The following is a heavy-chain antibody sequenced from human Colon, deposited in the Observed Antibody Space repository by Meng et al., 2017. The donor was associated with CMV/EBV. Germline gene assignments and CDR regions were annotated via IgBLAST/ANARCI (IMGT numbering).Heavy chain of an antibody. Sequence: VQVAQSGAEVMKPWASVQVSCKTSGYTFTNFGISWVRQAPGQGLEWMAYISPYNGDTNYAQRFQGRVALTTDTSTSTVYMELGSLTSDDTAMYYCARELARGGYWGQGTLVTVSS. J-gene: IGHJ4*02. CDR1: GYTFTNFG. CDR2: ISPYNGDT. V-gene: IGHV1-18*01. CDR3: ARELARGGY.